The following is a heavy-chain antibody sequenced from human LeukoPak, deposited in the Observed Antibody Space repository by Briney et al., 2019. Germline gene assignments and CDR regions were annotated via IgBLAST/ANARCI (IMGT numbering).Heavy chain of an antibody. CDR3: ARELIHRGGSYPDY. CDR2: TYYRSKWYN. J-gene: IGHJ4*02. D-gene: IGHD1-26*01. Sequence: SQTLSLTCAISGDSVSSNSVAWNWFRQSPSRGLQWLGRTYYRSKWYNDYAVSVKSRITINPDTSKNQFSLQLNSVTPEDTAVYFCARELIHRGGSYPDYWGQGTLVTVSS. CDR1: GDSVSSNSVA. V-gene: IGHV6-1*01.